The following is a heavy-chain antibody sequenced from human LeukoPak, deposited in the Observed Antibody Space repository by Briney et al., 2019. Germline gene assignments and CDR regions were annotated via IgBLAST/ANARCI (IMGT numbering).Heavy chain of an antibody. CDR1: GFTFSSYW. D-gene: IGHD6-13*01. CDR3: ARDQSGYSSSWYQYNDAFDI. J-gene: IGHJ3*02. V-gene: IGHV3-7*01. CDR2: IKQDGSEK. Sequence: GGSLRLSCAASGFTFSSYWMSWVRQAPGKGLEWVANIKQDGSEKYYVDSVKGRFTISRDNAKNSLYLQMNSLRAEDTAVYYCARDQSGYSSSWYQYNDAFDIWGQGTMVTVSS.